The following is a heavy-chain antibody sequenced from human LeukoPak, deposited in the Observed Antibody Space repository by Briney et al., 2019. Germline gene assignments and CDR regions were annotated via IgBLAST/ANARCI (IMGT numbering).Heavy chain of an antibody. D-gene: IGHD3-3*01. CDR2: IYYSGST. J-gene: IGHJ6*02. Sequence: PSETLSLTCTVSGGSISSYYWSWIRQPAGKGLEWIGYIYYSGSTNYNPSLKSRVTISVDTSKNQFSLKLSSVTAADTAVYYCARGWYYDFWSGYPRDYYYGMDVWGQGTTVTVSS. CDR1: GGSISSYY. V-gene: IGHV4-59*01. CDR3: ARGWYYDFWSGYPRDYYYGMDV.